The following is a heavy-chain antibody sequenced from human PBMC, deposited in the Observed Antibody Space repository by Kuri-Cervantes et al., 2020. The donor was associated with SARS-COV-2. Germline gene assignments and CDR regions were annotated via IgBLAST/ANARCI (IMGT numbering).Heavy chain of an antibody. J-gene: IGHJ4*02. V-gene: IGHV3-23*01. CDR3: ARVSCSNTSCYADY. CDR1: GFTFSSYA. D-gene: IGHD2-2*01. Sequence: GESLKISCGASGFTFSSYAMSWVRQAPGKGLEWVSAISGSGGSTYYADSVKGRFTSSRDNAKNSLYLQMNSLRAEDTAVYYCARVSCSNTSCYADYWGQGTLVTVSS. CDR2: ISGSGGST.